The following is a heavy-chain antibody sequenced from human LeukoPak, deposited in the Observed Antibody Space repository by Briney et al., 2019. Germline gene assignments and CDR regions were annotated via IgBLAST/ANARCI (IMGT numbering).Heavy chain of an antibody. CDR2: IYSGGST. D-gene: IGHD4-11*01. CDR1: GFTFSSYW. V-gene: IGHV3-66*01. CDR3: ASYSNYFDY. J-gene: IGHJ4*02. Sequence: GGSLRLSCAASGFTFSSYWMSWVRQAPGKGLEWVSVIYSGGSTYYADSVKGRFTISRDNSKNTLYLQMNSLRAEDTAVYYCASYSNYFDYWGQGTLVTVSS.